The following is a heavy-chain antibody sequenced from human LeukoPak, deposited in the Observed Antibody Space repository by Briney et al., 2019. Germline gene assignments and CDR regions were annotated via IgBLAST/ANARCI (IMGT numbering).Heavy chain of an antibody. CDR3: TTETTVVTPPTAY. V-gene: IGHV3-15*01. CDR2: IKSKIDGVTT. CDR1: GFTFSNAW. Sequence: GGSLRLSCAASGFTFSNAWLNWVRQAPGKGLEWVGRIKSKIDGVTTDYAAPVKGRFTISRDDSKNTLYLQMNSLKTEDTAVYYCTTETTVVTPPTAYWGQGTLVTVSS. J-gene: IGHJ4*02. D-gene: IGHD4-23*01.